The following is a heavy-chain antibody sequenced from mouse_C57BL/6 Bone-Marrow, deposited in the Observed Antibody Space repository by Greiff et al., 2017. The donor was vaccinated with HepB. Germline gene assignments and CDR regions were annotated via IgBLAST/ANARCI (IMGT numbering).Heavy chain of an antibody. J-gene: IGHJ1*03. CDR3: ARYYYGSSLWYINV. D-gene: IGHD1-1*01. Sequence: QVQLQQPGAELVKPGASVKMSCKASGYTFTSYWITWVKQRPGQGLEWIGDIYPGSGSTNYNEKFKSKATLTVDTSSSTAYMQLSRLKSEDSAVYYCARYYYGSSLWYINVRGTGTTVTVST. CDR2: IYPGSGST. V-gene: IGHV1-55*01. CDR1: GYTFTSYW.